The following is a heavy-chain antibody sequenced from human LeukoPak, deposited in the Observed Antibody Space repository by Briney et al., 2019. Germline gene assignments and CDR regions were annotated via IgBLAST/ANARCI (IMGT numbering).Heavy chain of an antibody. CDR1: GFTFGDYA. CDR2: IRSKAYGGTT. CDR3: TRDDTYSSGWFNWFDP. V-gene: IGHV3-49*04. D-gene: IGHD6-19*01. Sequence: GGSLRLSCTASGFTFGDYAMSWVRQAPGKGLEWVGFIRSKAYGGTTEYAASVEGRFTISRDDSKSIAYLQMNSLKTEDTAVYYCTRDDTYSSGWFNWFDPWGQGTLVTVSS. J-gene: IGHJ5*02.